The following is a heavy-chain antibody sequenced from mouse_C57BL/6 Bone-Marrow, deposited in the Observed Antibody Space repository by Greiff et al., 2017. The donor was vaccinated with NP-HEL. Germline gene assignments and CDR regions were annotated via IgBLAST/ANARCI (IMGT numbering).Heavy chain of an antibody. J-gene: IGHJ2*01. CDR3: ASPFITTVVATGDY. Sequence: VQLQQSGPELVKPGASVKMSCKASGYTFTDYNMHWVKQSHGKSLEWIGYINPNNGGTSYNQKFKGKATLTVNKSSSTAYMELRSLTSEDSAVYYCASPFITTVVATGDYWGQGTTLTVSS. CDR2: INPNNGGT. CDR1: GYTFTDYN. D-gene: IGHD1-1*01. V-gene: IGHV1-22*01.